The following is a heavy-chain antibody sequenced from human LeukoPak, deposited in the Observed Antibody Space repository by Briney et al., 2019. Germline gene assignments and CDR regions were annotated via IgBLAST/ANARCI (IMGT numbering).Heavy chain of an antibody. V-gene: IGHV4-38-2*02. CDR3: ARLMWYGNY. Sequence: SETLSLTCTVSGYSISSGYYWGWIRQPPGKGLEWIGSIYHSGSTYYNPSLKSRVTISVDTSKNQFSLKLSSVTAADTAVYYCARLMWYGNYWGQGTLVTVSS. CDR1: GYSISSGYY. CDR2: IYHSGST. J-gene: IGHJ4*02. D-gene: IGHD2-15*01.